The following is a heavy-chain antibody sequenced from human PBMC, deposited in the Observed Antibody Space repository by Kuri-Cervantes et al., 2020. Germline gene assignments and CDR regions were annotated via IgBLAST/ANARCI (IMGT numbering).Heavy chain of an antibody. CDR1: GYSFTSYW. V-gene: IGHV5-51*01. D-gene: IGHD2-21*02. J-gene: IGHJ6*02. Sequence: GESLKISCKGSGYSFTSYWIGWVRQMPGKGLEWLGIIYPGDSDTRYSPSFQGQFTISADKSISTAYLQWSSLKASDTAIYYCARGTRCGGGCYHNTYDYYGMDVWGQGTMVTVSS. CDR2: IYPGDSDT. CDR3: ARGTRCGGGCYHNTYDYYGMDV.